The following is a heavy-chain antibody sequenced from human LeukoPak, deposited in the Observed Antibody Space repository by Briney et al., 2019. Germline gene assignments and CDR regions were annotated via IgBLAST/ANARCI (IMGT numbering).Heavy chain of an antibody. CDR2: IKQDGSEK. D-gene: IGHD3-22*01. CDR3: AKSRNYYDSSGLDY. CDR1: GFTFSSYW. Sequence: GGSLRLSCAASGFTFSSYWMSWVRQAPGKGLEWVANIKQDGSEKYYVDSVKGRFTISRDNAKNSLYLQMNSLRAEDTALYYCAKSRNYYDSSGLDYWGQGTLVTVSS. V-gene: IGHV3-7*03. J-gene: IGHJ4*02.